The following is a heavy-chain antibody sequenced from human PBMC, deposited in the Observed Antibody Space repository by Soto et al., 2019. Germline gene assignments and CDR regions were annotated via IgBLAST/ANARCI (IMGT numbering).Heavy chain of an antibody. CDR1: GGSISSGNYY. J-gene: IGHJ4*02. V-gene: IGHV4-31*03. CDR3: ARSSGWRPDFDY. Sequence: QVQLQESGPGLVKPSQTLSLICTVSGGSISSGNYYWSWIRQHPGKGLEWIGYIYYSVSTYYNPSLKSRVTISVDTSKNQFSLKLSSVTAADTAVYFCARSSGWRPDFDYWGQGTLVTVSS. CDR2: IYYSVST. D-gene: IGHD6-19*01.